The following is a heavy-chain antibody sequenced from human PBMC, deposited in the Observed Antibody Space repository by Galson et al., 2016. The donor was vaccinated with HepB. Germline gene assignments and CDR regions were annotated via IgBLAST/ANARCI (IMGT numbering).Heavy chain of an antibody. Sequence: SETLSLTCTVSGGSVRSYYWSWIRQPPGKGLEWIGYMYHSGSTNSNPSLKNRVTISVDTSKNQLFLNLNSVTAADTAVYYCAREDAYCSGGSCYCDAFDIWGQGTMVTVSS. CDR2: MYHSGST. J-gene: IGHJ3*02. CDR1: GGSVRSYY. CDR3: AREDAYCSGGSCYCDAFDI. D-gene: IGHD2-15*01. V-gene: IGHV4-59*02.